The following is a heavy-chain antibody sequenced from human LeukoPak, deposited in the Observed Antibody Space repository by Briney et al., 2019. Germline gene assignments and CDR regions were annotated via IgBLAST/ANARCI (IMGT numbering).Heavy chain of an antibody. V-gene: IGHV3-74*01. CDR2: INSDGSST. J-gene: IGHJ4*02. CDR3: ARRGKRLSLDY. CDR1: GFTFSSYW. Sequence: PGGSLRLSCAASGFTFSSYWMHWVRQAPGKVLVWVSRINSDGSSTSYADSVKGRFTISRDNAKNTLYLQMNSLRAEDTAVYYCARRGKRLSLDYWGQGTLVTVSS. D-gene: IGHD3-16*01.